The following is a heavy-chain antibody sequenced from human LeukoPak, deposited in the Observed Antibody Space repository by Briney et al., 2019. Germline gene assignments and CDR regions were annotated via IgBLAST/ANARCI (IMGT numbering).Heavy chain of an antibody. Sequence: GGSLRLSCAASGFTFSSYWMHWVRQAPGKGLVWVSRINNGGSSTSYADSVKGRFTISRDNAKNTLYLQMNSLRAEDTAVFYCARGLPGDYWGQGTLVTVSS. D-gene: IGHD2-21*02. CDR2: INNGGSST. J-gene: IGHJ4*02. V-gene: IGHV3-74*01. CDR3: ARGLPGDY. CDR1: GFTFSSYW.